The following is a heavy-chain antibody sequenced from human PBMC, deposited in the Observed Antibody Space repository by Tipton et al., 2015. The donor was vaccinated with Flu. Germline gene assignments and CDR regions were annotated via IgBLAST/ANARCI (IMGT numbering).Heavy chain of an antibody. CDR2: INHSGTT. CDR1: GGSFSGYY. V-gene: IGHV4-34*01. D-gene: IGHD6-19*01. J-gene: IGHJ2*01. CDR3: ARLPRYSSGWGRYFDL. Sequence: LRLSCAVYGGSFSGYYWSWIRQPPGKGLEWIGEINHSGTTNYNPSLTSRVTVSADTSKKQFSLKLTSVTAADTAVYYCARLPRYSSGWGRYFDLWGRGTLVTVSS.